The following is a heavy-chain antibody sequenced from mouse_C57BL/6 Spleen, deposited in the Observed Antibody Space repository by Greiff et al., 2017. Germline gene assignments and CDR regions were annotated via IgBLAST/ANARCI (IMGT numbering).Heavy chain of an antibody. Sequence: QVQLKQSGPELVKPGASVKISCKASGYAFSSSWMNWVKQRPGKGLEWIGRIYPGDGDTNYNGKFKGKATLTAAKSSSTTYMQLSSLTSEDSAVYFCASEAVVDPPYFDVWGTGTTVTVSS. J-gene: IGHJ1*03. V-gene: IGHV1-82*01. CDR3: ASEAVVDPPYFDV. CDR1: GYAFSSSW. CDR2: IYPGDGDT. D-gene: IGHD1-1*01.